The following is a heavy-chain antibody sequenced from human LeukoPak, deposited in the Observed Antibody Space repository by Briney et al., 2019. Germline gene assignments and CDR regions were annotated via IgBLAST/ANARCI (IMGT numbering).Heavy chain of an antibody. V-gene: IGHV1-46*01. D-gene: IGHD6-19*01. Sequence: GASVKISCKASGYTFTRHYIQWVRQAPGQGLEWMGIINPSGGSTSYAQKFQGRVTLTRDTSTSTVYMELSSLRSEDTAVYYCARERGVAVAGEGVDPWGQGTLVTVSS. CDR2: INPSGGST. CDR3: ARERGVAVAGEGVDP. CDR1: GYTFTRHY. J-gene: IGHJ5*02.